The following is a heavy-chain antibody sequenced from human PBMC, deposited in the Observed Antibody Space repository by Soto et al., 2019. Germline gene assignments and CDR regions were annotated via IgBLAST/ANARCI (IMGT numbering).Heavy chain of an antibody. D-gene: IGHD3-3*01. J-gene: IGHJ4*02. CDR1: GFTFGSNW. CDR3: ASLEWESTGYADY. Sequence: EVQLVESGGGLVQPGGSLRLSCAASGFTFGSNWMSWVRQAPGKGLEWVANIKRDGSEKYYVDSVKGRFTISRDNAKNTLYLQMNNLRAEDTAVYYCASLEWESTGYADYWGQGTLVTVSS. V-gene: IGHV3-7*03. CDR2: IKRDGSEK.